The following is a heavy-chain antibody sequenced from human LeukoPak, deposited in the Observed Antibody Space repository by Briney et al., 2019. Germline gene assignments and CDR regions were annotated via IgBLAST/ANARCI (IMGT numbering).Heavy chain of an antibody. D-gene: IGHD3-22*01. CDR1: GFTFSSYA. CDR3: ARDDWEYSSGYSPMDY. V-gene: IGHV3-30-3*01. J-gene: IGHJ4*02. Sequence: GRSLRLSCAASGFTFSSYAMHWVRQAPGKGLEWVAVISYDGSNKYYADSVKGRFTNSRDNSKNTLYLQMNSLRAEDTAVYYCARDDWEYSSGYSPMDYWGQGTLVTVSS. CDR2: ISYDGSNK.